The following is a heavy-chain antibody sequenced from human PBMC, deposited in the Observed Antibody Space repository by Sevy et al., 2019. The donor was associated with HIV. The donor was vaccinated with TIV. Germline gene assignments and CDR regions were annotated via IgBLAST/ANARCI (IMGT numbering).Heavy chain of an antibody. D-gene: IGHD3-10*01. CDR1: GFTFSSYS. CDR3: ARDDRYYGTPLY. J-gene: IGHJ4*02. Sequence: GGSLRLSCAASGFTFSSYSMNWVRQAPGKGLEWVSSISSSSSYIYYAASVKGRFTISRDNAKNSLYLQMNSLRAEDTAVYYCARDDRYYGTPLYWGQGTLVTVSS. V-gene: IGHV3-21*01. CDR2: ISSSSSYI.